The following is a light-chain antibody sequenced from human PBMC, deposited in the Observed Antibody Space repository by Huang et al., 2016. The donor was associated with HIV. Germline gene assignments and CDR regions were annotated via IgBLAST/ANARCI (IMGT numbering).Light chain of an antibody. Sequence: EIVLTQSPDTLSLSPGERATLSCRASQSVSRHLAWYQHKPGQSPRLLIYGESNMAAGIPARFSGRRSGTDFALSINSLEPEDFVGYYCQQRDNWPPMYTFGQGTKLEIK. V-gene: IGKV3-11*01. J-gene: IGKJ2*01. CDR1: QSVSRH. CDR2: GES. CDR3: QQRDNWPPMYT.